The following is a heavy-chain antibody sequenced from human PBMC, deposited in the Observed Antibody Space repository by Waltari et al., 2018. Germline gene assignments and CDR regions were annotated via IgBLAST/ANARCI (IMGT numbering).Heavy chain of an antibody. J-gene: IGHJ4*02. V-gene: IGHV4-4*02. CDR1: GGSLSSSNW. CDR3: ARGLYIAVAGSGSYYDFDY. CDR2: ISHSGRT. D-gene: IGHD6-19*01. Sequence: QVQLQESGPGLVKPSGTLSLTCAVSGGSLSSSNWWSWVRQPPGQGLGWIGEISHSGRTNYNPALKSRVTISVDKSKNQVSLKLSSVTAADTAVYYCARGLYIAVAGSGSYYDFDYWGQGTLVTVSS.